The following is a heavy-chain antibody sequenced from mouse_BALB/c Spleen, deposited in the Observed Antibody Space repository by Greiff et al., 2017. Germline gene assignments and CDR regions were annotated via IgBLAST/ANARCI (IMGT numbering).Heavy chain of an antibody. CDR1: GFTFSDYY. Sequence: EVKLVESGGGLVKPGGSLKLSCAASGFTFSDYYMYWVRQTPEKRLEWVATISDGGSYTYYPDSVKGRFTISRDNAKNNLYLQMSSLKSEDTAMYYCARGEYGNYRGYFDYWGQGTTLTVSS. J-gene: IGHJ2*01. CDR3: ARGEYGNYRGYFDY. CDR2: ISDGGSYT. D-gene: IGHD2-10*02. V-gene: IGHV5-4*02.